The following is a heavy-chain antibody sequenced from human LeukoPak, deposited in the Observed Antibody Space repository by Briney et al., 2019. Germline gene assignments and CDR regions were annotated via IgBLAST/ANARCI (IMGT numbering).Heavy chain of an antibody. J-gene: IGHJ4*02. D-gene: IGHD3-22*01. Sequence: GGSLRLSCAASGFTFTNYWMSWVRQAPGKGLELVANIKQDRSEKYYVDSVKGRFTISRDNAKNSLYLQMNSLRAEDTALYYCARASLYDNSAYYLDYWGQGTLVTVSS. CDR1: GFTFTNYW. CDR3: ARASLYDNSAYYLDY. V-gene: IGHV3-7*03. CDR2: IKQDRSEK.